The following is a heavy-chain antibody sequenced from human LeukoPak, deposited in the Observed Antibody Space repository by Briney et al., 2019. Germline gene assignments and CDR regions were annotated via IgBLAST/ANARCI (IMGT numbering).Heavy chain of an antibody. Sequence: PGGSLRLSCAASGFTFSSYEMNWVRQAPGKGLEWVSYISSSGSTICYADSVKGRFTISRDNAKNSLYLQMNSLRAEDTAVYYCARDQRGDDYNVGGYFDYWGQGTLVTVSS. V-gene: IGHV3-48*03. D-gene: IGHD1-14*01. CDR1: GFTFSSYE. CDR2: ISSSGSTI. CDR3: ARDQRGDDYNVGGYFDY. J-gene: IGHJ4*02.